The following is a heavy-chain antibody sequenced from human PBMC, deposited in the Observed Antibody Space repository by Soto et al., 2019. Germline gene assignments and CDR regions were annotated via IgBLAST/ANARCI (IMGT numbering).Heavy chain of an antibody. CDR1: GCTLTELS. V-gene: IGHV1-24*01. CDR3: ANPGVILLEWSYFDY. D-gene: IGHD3-3*01. Sequence: QVQLVQSGAEVKKPGASVKVSCKVSGCTLTELSIHWVRQAPGKGLEWMGGFDPEDGGAIYAQRFQGRLTMTEDTSTDTAYMELGGLTSEDTAVYYCANPGVILLEWSYFDYWGQGTLVSVSS. CDR2: FDPEDGGA. J-gene: IGHJ4*02.